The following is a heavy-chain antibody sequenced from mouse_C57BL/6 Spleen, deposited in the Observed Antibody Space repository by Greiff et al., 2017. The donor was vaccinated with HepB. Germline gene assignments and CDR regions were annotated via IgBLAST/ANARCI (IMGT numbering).Heavy chain of an antibody. CDR1: GFTFSSYA. V-gene: IGHV5-4*01. Sequence: EVQGVESGGGLVKPGGSLKLSCAASGFTFSSYAMSWVRQTPEKRLEWVATISDGGSYTYYPDNVKGRFTISRDNAKNNLYLQMSHLKSEDTAMYYCARDHSRRAYWGQGTLVTVSA. J-gene: IGHJ3*01. CDR2: ISDGGSYT. CDR3: ARDHSRRAY.